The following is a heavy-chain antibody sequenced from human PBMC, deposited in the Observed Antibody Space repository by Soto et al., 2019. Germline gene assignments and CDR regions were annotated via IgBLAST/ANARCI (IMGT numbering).Heavy chain of an antibody. CDR3: ARKGSAIYYDSSGYHTYYYYGMDV. CDR1: GGTLSSYA. Sequence: ASVKVSCKASGGTLSSYAISWVRQAPGQGLEWMGGIIPIFGTANYAQKFQGRVTITADKSTSTAYMELSSLRSEDTAVYYCARKGSAIYYDSSGYHTYYYYGMDVWGEGNTVTVSS. V-gene: IGHV1-69*06. CDR2: IIPIFGTA. D-gene: IGHD3-22*01. J-gene: IGHJ6*04.